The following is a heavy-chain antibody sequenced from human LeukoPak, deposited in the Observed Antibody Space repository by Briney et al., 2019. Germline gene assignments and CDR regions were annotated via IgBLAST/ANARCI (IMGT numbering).Heavy chain of an antibody. D-gene: IGHD3-3*01. Sequence: SETLSLTCAVYGGSFSGYYGSWIRQPPGKGLEWIGEINHSGSTNYNPSLKSRVTISVDTSKNQFSLKLSSVTAADTAVYYCARGNRDIYDFWSGYYKTKPNWFNPWGQGTLVTVSS. V-gene: IGHV4-34*01. J-gene: IGHJ5*02. CDR1: GGSFSGYY. CDR3: ARGNRDIYDFWSGYYKTKPNWFNP. CDR2: INHSGST.